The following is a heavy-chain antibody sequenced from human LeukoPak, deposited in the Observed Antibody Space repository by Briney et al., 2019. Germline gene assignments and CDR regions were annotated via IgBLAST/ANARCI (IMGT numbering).Heavy chain of an antibody. CDR1: GFTFSSYG. V-gene: IGHV3-23*01. CDR2: ISGSGDST. D-gene: IGHD1-14*01. J-gene: IGHJ6*03. CDR3: ARHPNVYGTYYYYMDV. Sequence: GGSLRLSCAASGFTFSSYGMSWVRQAPGKGLEWVSAISGSGDSTYYADSVKGRFTISRDNSKNTLYLQMNSLRAEDTAVYYCARHPNVYGTYYYYMDVWGKGTTVTISS.